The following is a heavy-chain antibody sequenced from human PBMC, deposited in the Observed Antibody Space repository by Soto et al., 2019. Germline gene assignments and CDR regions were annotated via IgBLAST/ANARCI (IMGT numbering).Heavy chain of an antibody. Sequence: EVQLVESGGDLVEQGGSLRLSCVKSGFMFSSAWMSWVRQAPGKGLEWVGRIKRKTDGGARDYAAPVNGRFSISRDDSKSTLYLQMNSLRAEDTALYYCVEGWNDFWGQGTLVTVSS. CDR3: VEGWNDF. V-gene: IGHV3-15*01. J-gene: IGHJ4*02. CDR2: IKRKTDGGAR. D-gene: IGHD1-1*01. CDR1: GFMFSSAW.